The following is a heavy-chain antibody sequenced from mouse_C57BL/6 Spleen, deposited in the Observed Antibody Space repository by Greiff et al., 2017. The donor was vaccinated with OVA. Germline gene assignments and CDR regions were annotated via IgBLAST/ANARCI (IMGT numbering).Heavy chain of an antibody. V-gene: IGHV1-64*01. CDR1: GYTFTSYW. Sequence: VQLQQPGAELVKPGASVKLSCKASGYTFTSYWMHWVKQRPGQGLEWIGMIHPNSGSTNYNEKFKSKATLTVDKSSSTAYMQLSSLTSEDTAVYDYAGGGTVVATKAGTWFAYWGQGTLVTVSA. CDR3: AGGGTVVATKAGTWFAY. CDR2: IHPNSGST. J-gene: IGHJ3*01. D-gene: IGHD1-1*01.